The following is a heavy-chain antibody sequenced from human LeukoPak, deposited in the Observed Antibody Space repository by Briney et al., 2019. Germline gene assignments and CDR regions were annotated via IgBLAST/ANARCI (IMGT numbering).Heavy chain of an antibody. CDR3: ASSDVPAHYYYYYMDV. Sequence: ASVKVSCKVSGYTLTELSMHWVRQAPGKGLEWMGGLAPEDGETIYAQKFQGRVTMTEDTSTDTAYMELSSLTSEDTAVYYCASSDVPAHYYYYYMDVWGKGTTVTVSS. CDR2: LAPEDGET. D-gene: IGHD3-10*02. CDR1: GYTLTELS. J-gene: IGHJ6*03. V-gene: IGHV1-24*01.